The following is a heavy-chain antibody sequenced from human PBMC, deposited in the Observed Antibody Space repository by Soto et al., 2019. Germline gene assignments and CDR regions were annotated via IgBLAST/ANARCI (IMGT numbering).Heavy chain of an antibody. CDR2: IDPSDSCI. CDR3: ATSFYSSSSSGY. D-gene: IGHD6-6*01. V-gene: IGHV5-10-1*01. J-gene: IGHJ4*02. CDR1: GYSFTSYW. Sequence: PGESLKISCKGSGYSFTSYWISWVRQMPGKGLEWMGRIDPSDSCINYSPSFRGHVTISADKSISTAYLQWSSLKASDTAMYYCATSFYSSSSSGYWGQGTLVTVSS.